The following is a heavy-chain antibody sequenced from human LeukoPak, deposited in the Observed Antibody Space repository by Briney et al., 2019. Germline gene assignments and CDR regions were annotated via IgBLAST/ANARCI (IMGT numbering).Heavy chain of an antibody. V-gene: IGHV4-59*12. J-gene: IGHJ3*02. D-gene: IGHD1-14*01. Sequence: SETLSLTCTVSGGSINNYYWSWIRQPPGKGLEWIGNIYYSGSTNYNPSLKSRVTISVDTSKNQFSLLLNSVSPEDTAVYYCARRSGTWSGSAWAFDIWGQGTMVTVSS. CDR3: ARRSGTWSGSAWAFDI. CDR2: IYYSGST. CDR1: GGSINNYY.